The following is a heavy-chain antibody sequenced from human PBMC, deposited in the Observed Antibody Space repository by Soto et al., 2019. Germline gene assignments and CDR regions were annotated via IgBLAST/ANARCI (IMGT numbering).Heavy chain of an antibody. Sequence: GGSLRLSCADSGFTFSSYGMHWVRQAPGKGLEWVAVISYDGSNKYYADSVKGRFTISRDNSKNTLYLQMNSLRAEDTAVYYCAKVFGDYYDSSGLWGQGTLVTVSS. CDR2: ISYDGSNK. CDR3: AKVFGDYYDSSGL. D-gene: IGHD3-22*01. J-gene: IGHJ4*02. CDR1: GFTFSSYG. V-gene: IGHV3-30*18.